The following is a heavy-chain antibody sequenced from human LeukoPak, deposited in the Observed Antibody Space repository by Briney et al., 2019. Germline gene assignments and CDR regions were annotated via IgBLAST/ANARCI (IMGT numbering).Heavy chain of an antibody. CDR1: GGSFSGYY. D-gene: IGHD5-12*01. Sequence: PSETLSLTCAVYGGSFSGYYWSWIRQPPGKGLEWIGEINHSGSTNYNPSLKSRVTISVDTSKNQFFLKLSSVTAADTAVYYCARYRSWLRLFDYWGQGTLVTVSS. CDR3: ARYRSWLRLFDY. V-gene: IGHV4-34*01. J-gene: IGHJ4*02. CDR2: INHSGST.